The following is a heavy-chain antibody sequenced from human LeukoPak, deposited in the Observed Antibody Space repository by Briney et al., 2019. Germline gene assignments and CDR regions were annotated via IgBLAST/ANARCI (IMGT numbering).Heavy chain of an antibody. CDR3: AREATMVRGERFDP. CDR1: GYTFTGYY. Sequence: GASVKVSCKASGYTFTGYYMHWVRQAPGQGLEWMGWINPNIGDTNYAQKFQGRVTMTRDTSISTASMELSRLRSDDTAVYYCAREATMVRGERFDPWGQGTLVTVSS. CDR2: INPNIGDT. V-gene: IGHV1-2*02. J-gene: IGHJ5*02. D-gene: IGHD3-10*01.